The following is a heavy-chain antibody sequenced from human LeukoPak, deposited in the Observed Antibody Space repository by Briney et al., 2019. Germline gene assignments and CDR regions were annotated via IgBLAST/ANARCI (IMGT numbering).Heavy chain of an antibody. J-gene: IGHJ4*02. D-gene: IGHD5-24*01. CDR1: GYTFTGYY. Sequence: RASVKVSCKASGYTFTGYYMHWVRQAPGQGLEWMGWINPNSGGTNYAQKFQGRVTMTRDTPISTAYMELSRLRSDDTAVYYCARIVEHPTRHFDYWGQGTLVTVSS. CDR2: INPNSGGT. CDR3: ARIVEHPTRHFDY. V-gene: IGHV1-2*02.